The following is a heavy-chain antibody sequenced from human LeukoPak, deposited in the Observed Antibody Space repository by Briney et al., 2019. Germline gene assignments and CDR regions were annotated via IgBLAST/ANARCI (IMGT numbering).Heavy chain of an antibody. CDR1: GFTVSSNY. Sequence: PGGSLRLSCAASGFTVSSNYMSWVRQAPGKGLEWVSVIYSGGSTYYADSVKGRFTISRDNSKNTLYLQMNSLRAEDTAVYYCAKARFATSGSGARFVIDYWGQGTLVTVSS. V-gene: IGHV3-66*01. CDR3: AKARFATSGSGARFVIDY. D-gene: IGHD6-19*01. CDR2: IYSGGST. J-gene: IGHJ4*02.